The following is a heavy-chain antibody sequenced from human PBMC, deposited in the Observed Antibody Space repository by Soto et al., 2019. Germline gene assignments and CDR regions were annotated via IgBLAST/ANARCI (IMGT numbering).Heavy chain of an antibody. CDR2: ISYDGSNK. D-gene: IGHD6-19*01. Sequence: QVQLVESGGGVVQPGRSLRLSCAASGFTFSSYGMHWVRQAPGKGLEWVAGISYDGSNKYYADSVKGRFTISRDNSKNTLYMQMNSLRAEDTAVYYCAKALYSSGWYSSRNYYYGMDVWGQGTTVTVSS. V-gene: IGHV3-30*18. J-gene: IGHJ6*02. CDR3: AKALYSSGWYSSRNYYYGMDV. CDR1: GFTFSSYG.